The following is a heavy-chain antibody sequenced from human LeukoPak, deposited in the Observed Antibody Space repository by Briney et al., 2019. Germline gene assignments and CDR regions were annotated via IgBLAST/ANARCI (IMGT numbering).Heavy chain of an antibody. J-gene: IGHJ4*02. Sequence: TLSLTCTVSGGSISSGSYYWSWIRQPAGKGLEWIGRIYTSGSTNYNPSLQSRITISLDKSKNQFSLKLTSVTAADTAVYYCAQGDSSNSFDYWGQGTLVTVSS. CDR3: AQGDSSNSFDY. CDR2: IYTSGST. CDR1: GGSISSGSYY. V-gene: IGHV4-61*02. D-gene: IGHD3-22*01.